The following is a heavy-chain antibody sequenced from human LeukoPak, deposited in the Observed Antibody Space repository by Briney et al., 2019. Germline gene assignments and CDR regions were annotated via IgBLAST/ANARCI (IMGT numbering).Heavy chain of an antibody. J-gene: IGHJ3*02. CDR1: GGSISSGDYY. D-gene: IGHD3-10*01. CDR3: ARGGSGISNAFDI. Sequence: SETPSLTCTVSGGSISSGDYYWAWIRQPPGKALEWIGSIYYTGGTYSNPSLNSRVTISVDTSKNQFSLKLRSVTAADTAVYYCARGGSGISNAFDIWGQGTMVTVSS. V-gene: IGHV4-39*07. CDR2: IYYTGGT.